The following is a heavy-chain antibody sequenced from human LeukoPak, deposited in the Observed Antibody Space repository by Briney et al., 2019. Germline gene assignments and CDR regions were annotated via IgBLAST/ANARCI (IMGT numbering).Heavy chain of an antibody. CDR2: VSGHNGVT. Sequence: ASVKVSCKASGYTFISYGISWVRQTPGQGLEWMGWVSGHNGVTNYAQKVQGRVTMTTDTSTSTAYMELRSLRSDDTAVYYCARRAGALNPFDYWGQGTLVTVSS. D-gene: IGHD1-14*01. CDR1: GYTFISYG. V-gene: IGHV1-18*01. J-gene: IGHJ4*02. CDR3: ARRAGALNPFDY.